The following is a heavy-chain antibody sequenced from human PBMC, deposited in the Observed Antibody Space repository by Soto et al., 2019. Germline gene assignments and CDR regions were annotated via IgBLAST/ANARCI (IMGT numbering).Heavy chain of an antibody. CDR2: ISVYNYNT. CDR3: ARGGGYYGSGTYPFDY. CDR1: GYTFSNYG. D-gene: IGHD3-10*01. Sequence: QVQLVQSGAEVKKPGASVKVSCKTSGYTFSNYGIAWVRQAPGQGLEWMGWISVYNYNTNYAQKLQGRVTMTRDIXTXXAHMELRSLISDDTAVYYCARGGGYYGSGTYPFDYWGQGTLVTVSS. J-gene: IGHJ4*02. V-gene: IGHV1-18*01.